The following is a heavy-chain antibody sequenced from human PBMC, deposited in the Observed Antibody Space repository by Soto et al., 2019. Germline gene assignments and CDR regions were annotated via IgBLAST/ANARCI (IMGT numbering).Heavy chain of an antibody. Sequence: QVPLVESGGGVVQPGRSLRLSCATSGFTFSNHAMHWVRQAPGKGLEWVAIISYDGSDGYYGDSVKGRFTISRDNSKNTLDLQMNSLRAEDTAVYYCAKAATTTTVTTSYFDYWGQGTLVTVSS. CDR1: GFTFSNHA. D-gene: IGHD4-17*01. CDR2: ISYDGSDG. CDR3: AKAATTTTVTTSYFDY. J-gene: IGHJ4*02. V-gene: IGHV3-30*18.